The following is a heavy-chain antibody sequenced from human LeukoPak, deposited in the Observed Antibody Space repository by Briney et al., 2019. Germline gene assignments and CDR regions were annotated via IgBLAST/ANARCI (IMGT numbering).Heavy chain of an antibody. CDR2: IYSGGGT. CDR1: GSAVSSNY. Sequence: PGGSLRLSCAASGSAVSSNYMNWVRQAPGKGLKWVSIIYSGGGTYYANSVRGRFTISRDNSKNTLYLQMKSLRDEDTAVYYCARGGYYYDSSGYYHDAFDIWGQGTMVTVSS. V-gene: IGHV3-53*01. J-gene: IGHJ3*02. CDR3: ARGGYYYDSSGYYHDAFDI. D-gene: IGHD3-22*01.